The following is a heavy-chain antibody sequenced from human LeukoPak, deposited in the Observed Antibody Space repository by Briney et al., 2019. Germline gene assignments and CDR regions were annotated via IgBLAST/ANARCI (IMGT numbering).Heavy chain of an antibody. CDR3: ARAFAALYFDY. V-gene: IGHV3-48*03. CDR2: ISSSGSTI. J-gene: IGHJ4*02. CDR1: GFTFSSYE. Sequence: GGSLRLSCAASGFTFSSYEMNWVRQAPGKGLEWVSYISSSGSTIYYADSVKGRFTISRDNAKNSLYLQMNSLRAEDTALYYCARAFAALYFDYWGQGTLVTVSS. D-gene: IGHD6-6*01.